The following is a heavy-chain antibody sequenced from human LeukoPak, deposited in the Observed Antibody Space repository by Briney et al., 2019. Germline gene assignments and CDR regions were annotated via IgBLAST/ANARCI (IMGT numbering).Heavy chain of an antibody. D-gene: IGHD3-22*01. J-gene: IGHJ3*02. CDR1: GGSISSDY. CDR2: IYTRGST. CDR3: ARHANYYDSSGYYVLDGAFDI. Sequence: TSETLSLTCTVSGGSISSDYWSWIRQPDGNGLEWIGRIYTRGSTTNNPSLKAQVTMSVDTSKNQFSLKLSSVTAADTAVYYCARHANYYDSSGYYVLDGAFDIWGQGTMVTVSS. V-gene: IGHV4-4*07.